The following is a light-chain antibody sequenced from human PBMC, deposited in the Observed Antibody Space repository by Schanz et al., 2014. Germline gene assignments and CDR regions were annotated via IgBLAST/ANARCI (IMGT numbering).Light chain of an antibody. CDR2: GAS. V-gene: IGKV3-15*01. CDR3: QQYNYWPDT. J-gene: IGKJ2*01. Sequence: ETVLTQSPGTLSLSPGERATLSCRASQSVRSNYLAWYQQKPGQAPRLLIYGASTRATGIPARFSGSGSGTEFTLTISSLQSEDSAVYYCQQYNYWPDTFGQGTKLEIK. CDR1: QSVRSN.